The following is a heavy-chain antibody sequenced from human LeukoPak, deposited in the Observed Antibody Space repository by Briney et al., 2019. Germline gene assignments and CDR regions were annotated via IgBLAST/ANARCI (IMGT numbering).Heavy chain of an antibody. CDR1: GFTFDDYA. CDR3: AKALSYSITAATDY. CDR2: ISWNSGSI. Sequence: GRSLRLSCAASGFTFDDYAMHWLRQAPGKGLEWVSGISWNSGSIGYADSVKGRFTISRDNAKNSLYLQMNSLRAEDTALYYCAKALSYSITAATDYWGQGTLVTVSS. V-gene: IGHV3-9*01. J-gene: IGHJ4*02. D-gene: IGHD6-25*01.